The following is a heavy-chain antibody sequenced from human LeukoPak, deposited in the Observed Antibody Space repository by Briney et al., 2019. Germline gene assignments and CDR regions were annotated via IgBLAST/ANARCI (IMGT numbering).Heavy chain of an antibody. J-gene: IGHJ4*02. CDR3: IPGGDFDY. V-gene: IGHV3-73*01. CDR1: GFTFSGSA. Sequence: GGSLKLSCAASGFTFSGSAMHWVRQASGKGLEWVGRIRSKAYTYATAYAASVKGRFTISRDDSKNTACLQINSLKTEDTAVYYCIPGGDFDYWGQGTLVTVSS. CDR2: IRSKAYTYAT. D-gene: IGHD1-14*01.